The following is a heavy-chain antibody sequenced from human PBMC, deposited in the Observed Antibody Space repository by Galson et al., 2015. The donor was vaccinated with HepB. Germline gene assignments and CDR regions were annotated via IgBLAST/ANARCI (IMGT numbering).Heavy chain of an antibody. V-gene: IGHV2-5*02. CDR2: IYWDDDK. Sequence: PALVKPTQTLTLTCTFSGFSLSTSGVGVGWIRQPPGKALEWLALIYWDDDKRYSPSLKSRLTITKDTSKNQVVLTMTNMDPVDTATYYCAHSSPRVNRGIVVVPARAVAGHFDYWGQGTLVTVSS. CDR3: AHSSPRVNRGIVVVPARAVAGHFDY. J-gene: IGHJ4*02. CDR1: GFSLSTSGVG. D-gene: IGHD2-2*01.